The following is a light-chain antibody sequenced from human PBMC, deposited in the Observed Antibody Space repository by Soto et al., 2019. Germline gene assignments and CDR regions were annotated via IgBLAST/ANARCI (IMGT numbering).Light chain of an antibody. V-gene: IGKV1-5*03. CDR1: QTIRSW. CDR2: KAS. CDR3: QHYASYSEA. Sequence: DIQMTQSPSTLSGSVGDRVTITCRASQTIRSWLAWYQQKPGKAPKLLIYKASTLKSGVPSRFSGSGSGTEFTLTISSLQPDDFATYYSQHYASYSEAFGQGTKADLK. J-gene: IGKJ1*01.